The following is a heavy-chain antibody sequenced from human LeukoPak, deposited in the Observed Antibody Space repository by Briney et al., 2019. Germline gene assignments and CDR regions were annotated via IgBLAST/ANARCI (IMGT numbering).Heavy chain of an antibody. CDR3: ARGRPASITMIVVVISAFDI. Sequence: PGESLRLSCAASGFTLSNYVMIWVRQAPGKGLECVSSISSSSSYIYYADSVKGRFTISRDNAKNSLYLQMNSVRAEDTAVYYCARGRPASITMIVVVISAFDIWGQGTMVTVSS. D-gene: IGHD3-22*01. CDR2: ISSSSSYI. V-gene: IGHV3-21*01. CDR1: GFTLSNYV. J-gene: IGHJ3*02.